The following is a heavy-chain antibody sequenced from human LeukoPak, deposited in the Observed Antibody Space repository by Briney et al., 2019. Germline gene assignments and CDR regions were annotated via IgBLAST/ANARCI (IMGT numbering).Heavy chain of an antibody. CDR3: AKDVDTAMVFSY. D-gene: IGHD5-18*01. Sequence: PGGSLRLSCAASGFTFSSYGMHWVRQAPGKGLEWVAVIWYDGSNKYYADSVKGRFTISRDNSKNTLYLQMNSLRAEDTAVYYCAKDVDTAMVFSYWGQGTLVTVSS. J-gene: IGHJ4*02. CDR1: GFTFSSYG. V-gene: IGHV3-33*06. CDR2: IWYDGSNK.